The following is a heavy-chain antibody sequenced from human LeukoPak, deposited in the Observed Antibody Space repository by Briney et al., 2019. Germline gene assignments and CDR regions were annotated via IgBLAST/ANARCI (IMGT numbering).Heavy chain of an antibody. CDR1: GFTFSNAW. CDR3: ARDARATGTTYSYSGMDV. D-gene: IGHD4-17*01. Sequence: GGSLRLSCAASGFTFSNAWMSWVRQAPGKGLEWVGRIRNKANSYTTEYAASVKGRFTISRDDSKNSLYLQMNSLKTEDTAVYYCARDARATGTTYSYSGMDVWGQGTTVTVSS. CDR2: IRNKANSYTT. V-gene: IGHV3-72*01. J-gene: IGHJ6*02.